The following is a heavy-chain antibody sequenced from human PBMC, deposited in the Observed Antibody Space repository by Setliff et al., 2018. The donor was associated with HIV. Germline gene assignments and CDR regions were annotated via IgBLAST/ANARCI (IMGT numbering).Heavy chain of an antibody. CDR3: ARDSPLSHFDY. V-gene: IGHV3-21*01. Sequence: GSLRLSCAASGFTFSSYTMNWVRQAPGKGLEWVSSISSSSYYIYYADSVKGRFTISRDNAKNSLFLQMNSLRAEDTAVYYCARDSPLSHFDYWGQGILVTVSS. CDR1: GFTFSSYT. CDR2: ISSSSYYI. J-gene: IGHJ4*02.